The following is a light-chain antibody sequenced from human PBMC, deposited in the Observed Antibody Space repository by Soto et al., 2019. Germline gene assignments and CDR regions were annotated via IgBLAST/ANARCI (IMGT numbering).Light chain of an antibody. CDR1: SSDVAGYNY. V-gene: IGLV2-11*01. J-gene: IGLJ1*01. CDR2: DVS. Sequence: QSARTQPRSVSGSPGQSVTFSCTGTSSDVAGYNYVSWYRQHPGKAPKLMIYDVSKRPSGVPDRFSGSKSGNTASLTISGLQAEDEADYYCCSYAGSYTYVFGTETKLTVL. CDR3: CSYAGSYTYV.